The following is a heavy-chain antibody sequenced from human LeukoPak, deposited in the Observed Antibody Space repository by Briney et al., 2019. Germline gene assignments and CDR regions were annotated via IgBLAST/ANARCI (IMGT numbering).Heavy chain of an antibody. CDR2: LNSDGSIT. V-gene: IGHV3-74*03. D-gene: IGHD6-19*01. J-gene: IGHJ4*02. CDR1: GFAFSTYW. Sequence: PVGSLRLSCEASGFAFSTYWMHWVRQAPGKGLVWVSRLNSDGSITTYADSVKGRFTISRDNAKNTLYLQMNSLRAEDTAVYYCARVLGTGYASGWFGGAFDYWGQGSLVTVSS. CDR3: ARVLGTGYASGWFGGAFDY.